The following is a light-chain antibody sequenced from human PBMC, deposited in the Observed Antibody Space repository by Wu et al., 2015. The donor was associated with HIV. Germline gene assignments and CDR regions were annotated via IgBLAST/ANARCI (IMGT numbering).Light chain of an antibody. CDR2: AAF. Sequence: DIQMTQSPSSLSASVGDRVTITCRASQGISNYLASHQQKPGKVPKLQIYAAFTLQSGVPSRFCGSGSGTDFTLSITSLQPEEVATYYCQDYNSAPFGQGTRLEIK. V-gene: IGKV1-27*01. CDR3: QDYNSAP. J-gene: IGKJ5*01. CDR1: QGISNY.